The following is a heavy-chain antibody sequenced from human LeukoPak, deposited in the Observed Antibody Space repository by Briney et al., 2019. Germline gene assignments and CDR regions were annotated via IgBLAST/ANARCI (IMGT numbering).Heavy chain of an antibody. D-gene: IGHD5-12*01. CDR1: GFSFSSYS. CDR3: ARVGRMWQPLGYYFDY. CDR2: ISYDGSNR. J-gene: IGHJ4*02. V-gene: IGHV3-30*01. Sequence: GSLGLSCAASGFSFSSYSVHWVRQAPGKGLEWVALISYDGSNRYYSDSVKGRSTISRDNSKSTLYLQLNSLRVEDTAVYYCARVGRMWQPLGYYFDYWGQGTLVTVSS.